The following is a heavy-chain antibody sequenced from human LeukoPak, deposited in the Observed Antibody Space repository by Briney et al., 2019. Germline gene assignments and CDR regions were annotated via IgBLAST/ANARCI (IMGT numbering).Heavy chain of an antibody. J-gene: IGHJ6*03. V-gene: IGHV3-11*01. Sequence: GGSLRLSCAASGFTFSDYYMSWIRQAPGKGLEWVSYISSSGSTIYYADSVKGRFTISRDNAKNSLYLQMNSLRAEDTAVYYCARGALLAGTRRGYCYYYYMDVWGKGTTVTISS. CDR3: ARGALLAGTRRGYCYYYYMDV. CDR2: ISSSGSTI. D-gene: IGHD6-19*01. CDR1: GFTFSDYY.